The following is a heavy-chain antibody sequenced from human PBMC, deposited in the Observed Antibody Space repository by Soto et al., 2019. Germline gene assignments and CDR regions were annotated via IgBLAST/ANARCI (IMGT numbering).Heavy chain of an antibody. CDR2: IYYSGST. CDR3: ARAPNIYDFWSESLPDY. J-gene: IGHJ4*02. V-gene: IGHV4-30-4*01. CDR1: GGSISSGDYY. D-gene: IGHD3-3*01. Sequence: SETLSLTCTVSGGSISSGDYYWSWIRQPPGKGLEWIGYIYYSGSTYYNPSLKSRVTISVDTSKNQFSLKLSSVTAADTAVYYCARAPNIYDFWSESLPDYWGQGTLVTVSS.